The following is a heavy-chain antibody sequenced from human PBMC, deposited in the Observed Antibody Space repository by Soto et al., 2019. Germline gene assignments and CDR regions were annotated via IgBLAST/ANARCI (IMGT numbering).Heavy chain of an antibody. J-gene: IGHJ6*02. D-gene: IGHD4-17*01. Sequence: PGGSLRLSSAATGFTFSSYGMHWVRQVPGKGLEWVAVIWYNGSNKKYADSVKGRFTISRDNSENTMYLQLNSLRAEDTAVYYCAKDYGDWTGLYYYGMDVWGQGTTVTVS. CDR2: IWYNGSNK. CDR1: GFTFSSYG. V-gene: IGHV3-33*06. CDR3: AKDYGDWTGLYYYGMDV.